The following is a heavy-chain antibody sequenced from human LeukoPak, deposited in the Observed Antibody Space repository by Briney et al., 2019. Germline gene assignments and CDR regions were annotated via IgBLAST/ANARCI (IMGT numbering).Heavy chain of an antibody. V-gene: IGHV1-46*01. CDR3: ARPGSSEFDY. Sequence: ASVKVSCKASGYTFTSYYMHWVRQAPGQGLEWMGIINPSGGSTSYAQKFQGRVTMTRNTSISTAYMELSSLRSEDTAVYYCARPGSSEFDYWGQGTLVTVSS. J-gene: IGHJ4*02. D-gene: IGHD6-6*01. CDR1: GYTFTSYY. CDR2: INPSGGST.